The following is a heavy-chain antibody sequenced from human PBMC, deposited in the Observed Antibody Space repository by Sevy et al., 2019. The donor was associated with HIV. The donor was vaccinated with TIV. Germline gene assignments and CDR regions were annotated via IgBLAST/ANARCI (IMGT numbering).Heavy chain of an antibody. J-gene: IGHJ4*02. CDR1: GYTFTSYD. V-gene: IGHV1-8*01. D-gene: IGHD3-10*01. Sequence: ASVKVSCKASGYTFTSYDINWVGQATGQGLEWMGWMNPNSGNTGYAQKFQGRVTMTRNTSISTAYMELSSLRSEDPAVYYCARRVARGVITYYFDYWGQGTPVTVSS. CDR3: ARRVARGVITYYFDY. CDR2: MNPNSGNT.